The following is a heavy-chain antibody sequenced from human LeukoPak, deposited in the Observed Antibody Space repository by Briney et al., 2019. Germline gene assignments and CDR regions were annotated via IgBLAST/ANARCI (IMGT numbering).Heavy chain of an antibody. J-gene: IGHJ4*02. CDR3: AKGGDEWELDYYFDY. Sequence: GGSLRLSCAASGFTFSSYGMHWVRQAPGKGLEWVAVISYDGSNKYYADSVKGRFTISRDNSKNTLHLQMNSLRVEDTAANYCAKGGDEWELDYYFDYWGQGTLVTVSS. D-gene: IGHD1-26*01. CDR2: ISYDGSNK. V-gene: IGHV3-30*18. CDR1: GFTFSSYG.